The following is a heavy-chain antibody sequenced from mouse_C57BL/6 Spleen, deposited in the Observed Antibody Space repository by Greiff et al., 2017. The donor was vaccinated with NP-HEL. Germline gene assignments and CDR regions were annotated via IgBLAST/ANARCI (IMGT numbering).Heavy chain of an antibody. D-gene: IGHD1-1*01. Sequence: EVQLQQSGPELVKPGASVKISCKASGYSFTGYYMNWVKQSPEKSLEWIGEINPSTGGTTYNQKFKAKATLTVDKSSSKAYMQLKSLTSEDSAVYYCATTVVPYWYFDVWGTGTTVTVSS. CDR2: INPSTGGT. V-gene: IGHV1-42*01. CDR1: GYSFTGYY. CDR3: ATTVVPYWYFDV. J-gene: IGHJ1*03.